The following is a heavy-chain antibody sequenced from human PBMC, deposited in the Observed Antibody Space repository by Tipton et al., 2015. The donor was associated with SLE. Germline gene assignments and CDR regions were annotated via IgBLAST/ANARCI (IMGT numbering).Heavy chain of an antibody. Sequence: SLRLSCAASGFTFDKFAMSWVRQAPGKGLVWVSSISAGGSSTFYADSVKGRFTISRDNAKSSLYLQMNSLRVEDTAVYYCARAYISSWRFEDWGQGTLVTVSS. CDR1: GFTFDKFA. D-gene: IGHD6-13*01. CDR3: ARAYISSWRFED. J-gene: IGHJ4*02. CDR2: ISAGGSST. V-gene: IGHV3-23*01.